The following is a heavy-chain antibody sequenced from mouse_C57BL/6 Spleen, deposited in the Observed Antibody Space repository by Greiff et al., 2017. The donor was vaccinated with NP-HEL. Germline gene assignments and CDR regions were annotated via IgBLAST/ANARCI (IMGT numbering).Heavy chain of an antibody. J-gene: IGHJ2*01. V-gene: IGHV1-59*01. CDR1: GYTFTSYW. CDR2: IDPSDSYT. Sequence: QVQLQQPGAELVRPGTSVELSCKASGYTFTSYWMHWVKQRPGQGLEWIGVIDPSDSYTNYNQKFKGKATLTVDTSSSPAYMQLSSLTSEDSAVYYCAITTVVVQFDYWGQGTTLTVSS. CDR3: AITTVVVQFDY. D-gene: IGHD1-1*01.